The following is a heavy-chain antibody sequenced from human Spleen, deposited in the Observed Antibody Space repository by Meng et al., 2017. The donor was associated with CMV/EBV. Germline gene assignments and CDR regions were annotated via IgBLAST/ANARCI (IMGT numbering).Heavy chain of an antibody. J-gene: IGHJ4*02. D-gene: IGHD7-27*01. CDR2: IRSKSYGGTT. CDR3: TRTWLTGDTYYFDY. Sequence: GESLKISCAASGFAFADYAMSWVRRAPGKGLEWVSFIRSKSYGGTTLYAASVKGRFTISRDDSKGVAYLQMNSLRTEDTAIYYCTRTWLTGDTYYFDYWGQGTLVTVSS. V-gene: IGHV3-49*04. CDR1: GFAFADYA.